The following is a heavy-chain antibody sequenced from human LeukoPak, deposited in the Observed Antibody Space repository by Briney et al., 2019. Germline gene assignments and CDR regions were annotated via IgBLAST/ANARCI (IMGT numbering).Heavy chain of an antibody. Sequence: QSGGSLRLSCAASGFTFSSYGMHWVRQAPGKGLEWVAVIWYDGSNKYYADSVKGRFTISRDNSKNTLYLQMNSLRAEDTALYYCARDGPGGDLPSVFDYWGQGTLVTVSS. J-gene: IGHJ4*02. D-gene: IGHD2-21*02. CDR3: ARDGPGGDLPSVFDY. V-gene: IGHV3-33*01. CDR2: IWYDGSNK. CDR1: GFTFSSYG.